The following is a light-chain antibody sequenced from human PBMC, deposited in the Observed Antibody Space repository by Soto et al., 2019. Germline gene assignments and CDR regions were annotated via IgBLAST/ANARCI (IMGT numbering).Light chain of an antibody. V-gene: IGKV3-15*01. J-gene: IGKJ4*01. CDR1: QTISNT. Sequence: EVLLTQSPATLSVSPGDKVSLSCRANQTISNTLAWYQQKPGQAPRLLIYAASTRDTGVSARFSGSGSGTEFTLTISRLQSEDFTIYYCQYYNNWLATFGGGTKVDIK. CDR2: AAS. CDR3: QYYNNWLAT.